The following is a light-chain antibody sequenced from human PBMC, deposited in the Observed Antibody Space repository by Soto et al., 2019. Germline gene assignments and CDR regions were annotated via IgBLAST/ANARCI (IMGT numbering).Light chain of an antibody. J-gene: IGLJ1*01. V-gene: IGLV1-40*01. CDR2: GNS. Sequence: QSVLTQPPSVSGAPGQRVTLSCTGSSSNIGAGYDVHWYQQLPGTAPKLLIYGNSNRHSGVPDRFSGSKSGTSASLAITGLQADDEADYYCQSYDSSLSGSYVFGTGTKLTVL. CDR1: SSNIGAGYD. CDR3: QSYDSSLSGSYV.